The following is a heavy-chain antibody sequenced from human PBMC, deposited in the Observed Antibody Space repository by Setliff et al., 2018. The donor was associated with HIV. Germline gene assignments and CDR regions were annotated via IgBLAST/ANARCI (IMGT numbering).Heavy chain of an antibody. V-gene: IGHV1-46*01. CDR2: INPSGAIT. Sequence: ASVKVSCKTSGYTFTSYYLHWVRQAPGQGLEWMGIINPSGAITTYAQKFQGRVSITRDTSTSTVYMELSGLRSEDTAVYYCARDPSASSFDHWGQGILVTVSS. CDR1: GYTFTSYY. J-gene: IGHJ4*02. CDR3: ARDPSASSFDH. D-gene: IGHD1-26*01.